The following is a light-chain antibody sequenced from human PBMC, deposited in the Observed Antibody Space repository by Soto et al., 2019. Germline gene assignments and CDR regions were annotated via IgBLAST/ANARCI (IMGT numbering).Light chain of an antibody. J-gene: IGKJ5*01. Sequence: ELVLTQSPGTLSLSPGERATLSCRASQSVSSNFLAWYQQKPGQAPRLLIYGASSRATGIPDRFSGSGSGTDFTLTISRLEPEDFAVYYCQKYGSSRITFGQGTRLEIK. CDR1: QSVSSNF. CDR3: QKYGSSRIT. CDR2: GAS. V-gene: IGKV3-20*01.